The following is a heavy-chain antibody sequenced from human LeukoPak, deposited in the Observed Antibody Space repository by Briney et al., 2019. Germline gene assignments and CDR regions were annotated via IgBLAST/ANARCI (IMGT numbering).Heavy chain of an antibody. CDR2: INPNSGGT. J-gene: IGHJ4*02. CDR3: ARVPSYDSSGYYLN. V-gene: IGHV1-2*06. CDR1: GYTFTGYC. Sequence: APVKVSCKASGYTFTGYCMHWVRQAPGQGLEWMGRINPNSGGTNYAQKFQGRVTMTRDTSISTTYMELSRLRSDDTALYYCARVPSYDSSGYYLNWGQGTLVTVSS. D-gene: IGHD3-22*01.